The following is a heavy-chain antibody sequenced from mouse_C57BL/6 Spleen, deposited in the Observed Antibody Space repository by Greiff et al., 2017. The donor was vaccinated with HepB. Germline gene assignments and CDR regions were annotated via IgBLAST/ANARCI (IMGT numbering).Heavy chain of an antibody. D-gene: IGHD2-2*01. CDR2: IYPSDSET. J-gene: IGHJ2*01. CDR3: ARESTMVTTGSFFYDY. Sequence: QVQLKQPGAELVRPGSSVKLSCKASGYTFTSYWMDWVKQRPGQGLEWIGNIYPSDSETHYNQKFKDKATLTVDKSSSTAYMQLSSLTSEDSAVYYCARESTMVTTGSFFYDYWGQGTTLTVSS. V-gene: IGHV1-61*01. CDR1: GYTFTSYW.